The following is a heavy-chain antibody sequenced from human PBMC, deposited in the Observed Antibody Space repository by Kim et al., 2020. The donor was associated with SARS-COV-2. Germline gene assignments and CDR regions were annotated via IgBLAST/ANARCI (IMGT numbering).Heavy chain of an antibody. J-gene: IGHJ5*02. CDR1: GGSISSYY. V-gene: IGHV4-59*01. Sequence: SETLSLTCTVSGGSISSYYWSWIRQPPGKGLEWIGYIYYSGSTNYNPSLKSRVTISVDTSKNQFSLKLSSVTAADTAVYYCARGVVDEAGSYCSSTSCFYLTWFDPWGQGTLVTVSS. CDR3: ARGVVDEAGSYCSSTSCFYLTWFDP. CDR2: IYYSGST. D-gene: IGHD2-2*01.